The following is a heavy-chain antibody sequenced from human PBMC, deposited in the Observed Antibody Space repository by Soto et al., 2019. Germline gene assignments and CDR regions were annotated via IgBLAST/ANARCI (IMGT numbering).Heavy chain of an antibody. J-gene: IGHJ4*02. CDR3: AKGGYYYDMALFDY. CDR1: GFTFSRHG. CDR2: ILYDGSNK. V-gene: IGHV3-30*18. Sequence: QVQLVESGGGVVQPGRSLRLSCAASGFTFSRHGMHWVRQAPGKGLEWVAVILYDGSNKYYADSVKGRFTISRDNSKNTLYLQMNSLRAEDTAVYYCAKGGYYYDMALFDYWGQGTLVTVSS. D-gene: IGHD3-22*01.